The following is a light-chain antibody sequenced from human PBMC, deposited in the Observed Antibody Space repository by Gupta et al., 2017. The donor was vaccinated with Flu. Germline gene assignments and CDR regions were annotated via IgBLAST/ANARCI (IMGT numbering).Light chain of an antibody. Sequence: PSPLSASVGDRVTITCRASQSISSYLNWYQQKPGKAPKLLIYAASSLQSGVPSRFSGSGSGTDFTLTISSLQPEDFATYYCQQSDSTPWTFGQGTKVEIK. V-gene: IGKV1-39*01. J-gene: IGKJ1*01. CDR1: QSISSY. CDR3: QQSDSTPWT. CDR2: AAS.